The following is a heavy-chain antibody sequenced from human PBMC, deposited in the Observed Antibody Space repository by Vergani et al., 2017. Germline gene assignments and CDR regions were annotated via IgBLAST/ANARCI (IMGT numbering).Heavy chain of an antibody. J-gene: IGHJ4*02. CDR3: ADLYGDDGFSPF. D-gene: IGHD2-21*01. CDR1: QISLSGYQ. Sequence: QLVESGGGLVRPGGSLRLSCAGSQISLSGYQMHWFRQAPGKGLEWVSTISSDGGSTYYADSVKGRFTISRDDSKNTVYLQINSLRAEDTAFYYCADLYGDDGFSPFWGQGTLVTVSS. V-gene: IGHV3-23*04. CDR2: ISSDGGST.